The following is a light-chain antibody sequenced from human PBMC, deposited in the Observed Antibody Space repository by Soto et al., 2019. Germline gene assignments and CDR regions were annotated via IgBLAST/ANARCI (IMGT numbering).Light chain of an antibody. CDR3: QQYGSSSYT. V-gene: IGKV3-20*01. CDR1: QRISSSY. J-gene: IGKJ2*01. Sequence: ESVLTQSPGTLSLSPGERATLSCRASQRISSSYLAWYQQKPGQAPRLLIYSASSMPTGIPDRFSGIESGTDFTLTISSLEPEDCAVYYCQQYGSSSYTFGQGTQLEIK. CDR2: SAS.